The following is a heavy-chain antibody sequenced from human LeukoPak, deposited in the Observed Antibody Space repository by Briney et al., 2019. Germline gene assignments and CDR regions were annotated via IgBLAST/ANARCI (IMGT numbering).Heavy chain of an antibody. CDR1: GFTFSSYA. D-gene: IGHD3-10*01. V-gene: IGHV3-23*01. Sequence: GGSLRLSCAASGFTFSSYAMSWVRQAPGKGLGWVSAISGSGGSTYYADSVKGRFTISRDNSKNTLYLQMNSLRAEDTAVYYCANRGSGYYYFDYWGQGTLVTVSS. CDR2: ISGSGGST. J-gene: IGHJ4*02. CDR3: ANRGSGYYYFDY.